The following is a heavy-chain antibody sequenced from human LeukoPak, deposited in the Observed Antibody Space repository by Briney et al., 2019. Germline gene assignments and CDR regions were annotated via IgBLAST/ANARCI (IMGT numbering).Heavy chain of an antibody. CDR3: TRDGPLPAATNWFDP. J-gene: IGHJ5*02. Sequence: SETLSLTCTVSGGSISSSSYYWGWIRQPAGKGLEWIGRICTSGGTNYNPSLKSRVTMSVDTSKNQFSLKLSSVSAADTAVYYCTRDGPLPAATNWFDPWGQGTLVTVSS. V-gene: IGHV4-61*02. D-gene: IGHD2-2*01. CDR1: GGSISSSSYY. CDR2: ICTSGGT.